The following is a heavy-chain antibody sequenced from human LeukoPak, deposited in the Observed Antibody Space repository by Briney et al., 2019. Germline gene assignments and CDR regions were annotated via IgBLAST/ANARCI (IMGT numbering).Heavy chain of an antibody. CDR1: GFTFSSYA. CDR2: ISGSGSSGGST. CDR3: AKGSHYCTSTSCYPTRPLFDY. J-gene: IGHJ4*02. Sequence: GGSLRLSCAASGFTFSSYAVGWVRQAPGKGLEWVSGISGSGSSGGSTYYADSVKGRFTISRDNANNTVYLHMNSLSAEDTAVYFCAKGSHYCTSTSCYPTRPLFDYWGQGTLVTVSS. D-gene: IGHD2-2*01. V-gene: IGHV3-23*01.